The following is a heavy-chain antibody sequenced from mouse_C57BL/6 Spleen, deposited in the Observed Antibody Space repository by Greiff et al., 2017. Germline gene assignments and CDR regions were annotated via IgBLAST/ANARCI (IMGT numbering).Heavy chain of an antibody. CDR1: GYTFTDYE. J-gene: IGHJ1*03. D-gene: IGHD1-1*02. V-gene: IGHV1-15*01. CDR3: TRGGNHGYFDV. CDR2: IDPETGGT. Sequence: QVQLKQSGAELVRPGASVTLSCKASGYTFTDYEMHWVKQTPVHGLEWIGAIDPETGGTAYNQKFKGKAILTADKSSSTAYMGLRSLTSEDSAVYYCTRGGNHGYFDVWGTGTTVTVSS.